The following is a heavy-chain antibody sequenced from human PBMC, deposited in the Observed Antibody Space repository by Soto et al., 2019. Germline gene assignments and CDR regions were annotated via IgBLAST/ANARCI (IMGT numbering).Heavy chain of an antibody. J-gene: IGHJ4*02. V-gene: IGHV3-9*01. D-gene: IGHD1-7*01. CDR2: ISWDSATI. CDR1: GFTFDDYA. Sequence: EVQLVESGGGLVQPGRSLRLSCAASGFTFDDYAMHWVRQAPGKGLEWVSGISWDSATIGYADSVKGQFTISRDNAKNSLYLQMNNLRAEDTALYYCAKDIGAGTTPRRFDYWGQGTLVTVFS. CDR3: AKDIGAGTTPRRFDY.